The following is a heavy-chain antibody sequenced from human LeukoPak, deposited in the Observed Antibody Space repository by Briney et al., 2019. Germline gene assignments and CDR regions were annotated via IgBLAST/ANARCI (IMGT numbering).Heavy chain of an antibody. D-gene: IGHD2-21*02. CDR1: GYTFTGYY. J-gene: IGHJ4*02. V-gene: IGHV1-2*02. Sequence: ASVKVSCKASGYTFTGYYIHWVRQAPGQGLEWVGWINPNNGGTNYAQKFQGRVIMTRDTSISTAYMELSRLRYDETAVHCCARGVARGDGDCVLNDWGQGTLVTVS. CDR2: INPNNGGT. CDR3: ARGVARGDGDCVLND.